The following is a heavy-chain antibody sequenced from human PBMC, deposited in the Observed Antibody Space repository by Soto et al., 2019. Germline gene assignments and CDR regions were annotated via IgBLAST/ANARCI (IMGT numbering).Heavy chain of an antibody. Sequence: GGSLRLSCAASGFTFDTYGMHWVRQAPGKGLEWVAVISYDGSNRYYADSGKGRFTISRDNSKNTLYLQMNSLRSEDTAVYYCAKDHIVAAAPDYWGQGTLVTVSS. CDR3: AKDHIVAAAPDY. D-gene: IGHD2-2*01. V-gene: IGHV3-30*18. CDR2: ISYDGSNR. J-gene: IGHJ4*02. CDR1: GFTFDTYG.